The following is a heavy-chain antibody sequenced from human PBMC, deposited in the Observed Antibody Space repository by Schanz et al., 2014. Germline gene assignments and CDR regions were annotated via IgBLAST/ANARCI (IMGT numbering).Heavy chain of an antibody. CDR2: IKSKTDGGTR. CDR1: GFTLNNAW. Sequence: EVQLVESGGGLVKPGGSLRLSCATSGFTLNNAWMNWVRQAPGKGLQWVARIKSKTDGGTRDYAAPVKGRFTISTDDSKTTLNLQMNSLQPGDTHVFSCTADLWFGAVWGVWGGQGTLVTVSS. V-gene: IGHV3-15*01. D-gene: IGHD3-10*01. CDR3: TADLWFGAVWGVW. J-gene: IGHJ4*02.